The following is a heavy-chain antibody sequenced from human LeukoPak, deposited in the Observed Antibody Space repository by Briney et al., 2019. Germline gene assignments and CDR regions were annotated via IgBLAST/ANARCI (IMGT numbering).Heavy chain of an antibody. D-gene: IGHD6-13*01. Sequence: PSETLSPTCTVSGGSISSSSYYWGWNRQPPGKGLEWIGSIYYSGSTYYNPSLKSRVTISVDTSKNQFSLKLSSVTAADTAVYYCVRHVKGIAAAAWVDPWGQGTLVTVSS. CDR2: IYYSGST. CDR3: VRHVKGIAAAAWVDP. J-gene: IGHJ5*02. CDR1: GGSISSSSYY. V-gene: IGHV4-39*01.